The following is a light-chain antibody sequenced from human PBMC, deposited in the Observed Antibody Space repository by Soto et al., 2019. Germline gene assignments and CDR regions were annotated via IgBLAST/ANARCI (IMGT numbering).Light chain of an antibody. Sequence: EIVMTQSPATLSVSQGERATLSCRASQNIYSNVAWYQQRPGQAPRLLIYRASTRATGIPARFSGSGSGTEFTLTISSLQSEDFTVYSCLQYHNLWAFGQGSMVDVK. CDR3: LQYHNLWA. V-gene: IGKV3-15*01. CDR2: RAS. CDR1: QNIYSN. J-gene: IGKJ1*01.